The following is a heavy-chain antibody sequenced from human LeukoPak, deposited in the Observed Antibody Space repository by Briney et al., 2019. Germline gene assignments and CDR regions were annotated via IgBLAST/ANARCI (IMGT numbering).Heavy chain of an antibody. J-gene: IGHJ4*02. V-gene: IGHV1-69*01. CDR1: GGTFSSYA. D-gene: IGHD6-13*01. Sequence: SVKVSCKASGGTFSSYAISWVRQAPGQGLEWMGGIIPIFGTANYAQKFQGRVTITADESASTAYMELSSLRSEDTAVYYCARVPPLQIAAAHHWGQGTLVTVSS. CDR2: IIPIFGTA. CDR3: ARVPPLQIAAAHH.